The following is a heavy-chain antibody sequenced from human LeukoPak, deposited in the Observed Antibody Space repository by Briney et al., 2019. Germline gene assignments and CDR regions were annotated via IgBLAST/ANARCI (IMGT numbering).Heavy chain of an antibody. Sequence: SETLSLTCTVSGGSISSYYWSWIRQPPGKGLEWIGYIYYSRSTNYNPSLKSRVTISVDTSKNQFSLKLSSVTAADTAVYYCAREERYGSSYDYWGQGTLVTVSS. CDR2: IYYSRST. CDR3: AREERYGSSYDY. V-gene: IGHV4-59*01. J-gene: IGHJ4*02. D-gene: IGHD3-10*01. CDR1: GGSISSYY.